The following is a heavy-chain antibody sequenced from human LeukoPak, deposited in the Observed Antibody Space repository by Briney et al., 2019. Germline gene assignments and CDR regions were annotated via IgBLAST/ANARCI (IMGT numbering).Heavy chain of an antibody. CDR1: GFTFSTYG. CDR2: IRYYGSDE. CDR3: AKDREMNLITYFDS. D-gene: IGHD3-22*01. J-gene: IGHJ4*02. Sequence: GGSLRLSCAASGFTFSTYGMHWVRQAPGKGLEWVAFIRYYGSDEYYADSVKGRFTISRDNSKNTLYLQMSSLRAGDTAVYYCAKDREMNLITYFDSWGQGTLVTVSS. V-gene: IGHV3-30*02.